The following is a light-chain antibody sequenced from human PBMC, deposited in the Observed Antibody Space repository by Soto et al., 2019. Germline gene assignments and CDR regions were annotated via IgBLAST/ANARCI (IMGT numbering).Light chain of an antibody. V-gene: IGKV3-20*01. J-gene: IGKJ5*01. Sequence: EIVLTKSPGTLSLSPGERATLSCRASQSVSSSYLAWYQQKPGQAPRLLIYGASSRATGIPDRFSGSGSGTDFTLTISRLEPEDFAMYDCQQYGSSPLITFGQGTRLDIK. CDR1: QSVSSSY. CDR2: GAS. CDR3: QQYGSSPLIT.